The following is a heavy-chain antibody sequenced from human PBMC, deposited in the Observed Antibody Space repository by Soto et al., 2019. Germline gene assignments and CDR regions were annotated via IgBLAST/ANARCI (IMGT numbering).Heavy chain of an antibody. CDR3: ARGIAVAGINYGMDV. V-gene: IGHV4-34*01. CDR1: GGSFSGYY. J-gene: IGHJ6*02. Sequence: PSETLSLTCAVYGGSFSGYYWSWIRQPPGKGLEWIGEINHSGSTNYNPSLKSRVTISVDTSKNQFSLKLSSVTAADSAVYYCARGIAVAGINYGMDVWGQGTTVTVSS. D-gene: IGHD6-19*01. CDR2: INHSGST.